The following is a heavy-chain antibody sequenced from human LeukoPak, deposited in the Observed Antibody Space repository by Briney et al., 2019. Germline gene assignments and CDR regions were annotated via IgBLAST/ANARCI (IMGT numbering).Heavy chain of an antibody. J-gene: IGHJ4*02. CDR1: GFTFSAYS. Sequence: PGGSLRLSCAASGFTFSAYSMNWVRQAPGRGLEWVAVISYDGNKKYYADSVKGRFTISRDNSKNTLYLQMNTLRAEDTAVYYCAKPPDWYCSSPSCHFAAPFDYWGQGTLVTVSS. D-gene: IGHD2-2*01. CDR3: AKPPDWYCSSPSCHFAAPFDY. CDR2: ISYDGNKK. V-gene: IGHV3-30*18.